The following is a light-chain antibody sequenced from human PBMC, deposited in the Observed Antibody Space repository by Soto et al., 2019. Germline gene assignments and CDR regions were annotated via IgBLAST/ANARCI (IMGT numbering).Light chain of an antibody. CDR1: QNIDKR. V-gene: IGKV1-5*01. Sequence: DIQMTQSPFTLSASVGDRVTITCRASQNIDKRLAWHQQKPGKAPKVLISDASNLKTGVPSGFSGSGSGTEFILTISSLQPDDFATYYCQQYYDYPWTFGQGTKVEIK. J-gene: IGKJ1*01. CDR3: QQYYDYPWT. CDR2: DAS.